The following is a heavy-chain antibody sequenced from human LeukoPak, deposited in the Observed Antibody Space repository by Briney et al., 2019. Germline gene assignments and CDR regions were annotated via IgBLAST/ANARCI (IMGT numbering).Heavy chain of an antibody. CDR2: INPNSGGT. Sequence: GASVKVSWKASGYTFTGYYMHWVRQAPGQGLEWMGRINPNSGGTNYAQKFQGRVTMTRDTSISTAYMELSRLRSDDTAVYYCAGGPRYCSSTSCYAGWFDPWGQGTLVTVSS. CDR3: AGGPRYCSSTSCYAGWFDP. D-gene: IGHD2-2*01. V-gene: IGHV1-2*06. J-gene: IGHJ5*02. CDR1: GYTFTGYY.